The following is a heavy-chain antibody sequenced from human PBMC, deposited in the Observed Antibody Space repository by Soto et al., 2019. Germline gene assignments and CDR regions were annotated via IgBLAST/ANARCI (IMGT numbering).Heavy chain of an antibody. CDR2: ISGSGADT. D-gene: IGHD3-10*01. CDR3: ASHYGLGSDNWLDP. V-gene: IGHV3-23*01. CDR1: GFTFSNHG. J-gene: IGHJ5*02. Sequence: GGSLRLSCAASGFTFSNHGMSWVRQAPGKGLEWVSAISGSGADTFYGDSVKGRFTISRDNSKNTLYLEMNSLRVEDTAVYYCASHYGLGSDNWLDPWGQGTLVTVSS.